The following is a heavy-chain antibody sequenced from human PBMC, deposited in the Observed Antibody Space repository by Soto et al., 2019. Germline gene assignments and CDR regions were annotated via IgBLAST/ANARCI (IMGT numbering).Heavy chain of an antibody. V-gene: IGHV1-69*12. J-gene: IGHJ2*01. Sequence: QVQLVQSGAEVKKPGSSGKVSCKASGGTFSSYAISWVRQAPGQGLEWMGGIIPIFGTANYAQKFQGRVTITADESTSTAYMELSSLRSEDTAVYYCARVVTVVKSFHYWYFDLWGRGTLVTVSS. D-gene: IGHD2-15*01. CDR2: IIPIFGTA. CDR3: ARVVTVVKSFHYWYFDL. CDR1: GGTFSSYA.